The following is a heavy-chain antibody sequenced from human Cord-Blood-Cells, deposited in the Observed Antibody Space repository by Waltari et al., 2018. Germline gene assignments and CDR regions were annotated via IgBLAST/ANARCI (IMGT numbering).Heavy chain of an antibody. J-gene: IGHJ4*02. Sequence: QVQLVESGGGVVQPGGSLRLSCAASGFTFSSYGMHWVRQAPGKGLELVAFIRYDGSNKYYADSVKGRFTISRDNSKNTLYLQMNSLRAEDTAVYYCAKVAVLVRGANDYWGQGTLVTVSS. D-gene: IGHD3-10*01. V-gene: IGHV3-30*02. CDR1: GFTFSSYG. CDR3: AKVAVLVRGANDY. CDR2: IRYDGSNK.